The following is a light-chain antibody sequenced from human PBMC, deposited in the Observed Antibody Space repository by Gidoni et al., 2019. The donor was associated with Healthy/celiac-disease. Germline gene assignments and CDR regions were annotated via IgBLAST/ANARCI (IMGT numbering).Light chain of an antibody. CDR3: QQYYSTPT. V-gene: IGKV4-1*01. CDR1: QSVLYSSNNKTY. Sequence: DIVMTQSPDSLAVSLGERATINCKSSQSVLYSSNNKTYLAWYQQKPGQPPKLLIYWASTRESGVPDRFSGSGSGTDFTLTISSLQAEDVAVYYCQQYYSTPTFXPXTKVDIK. CDR2: WAS. J-gene: IGKJ3*01.